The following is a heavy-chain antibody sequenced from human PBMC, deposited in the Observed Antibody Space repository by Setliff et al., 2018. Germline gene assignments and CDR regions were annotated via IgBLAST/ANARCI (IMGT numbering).Heavy chain of an antibody. J-gene: IGHJ4*02. Sequence: GGSLRLSCVASGFTFDDYDMAWVRQAPGRGLEWVSVITSSGRDTYYTDSVKGRFTISRDNSDNTLYLQMNSLRDADTAIYYCVKGTLPYCTGPTCYPLDHWGQGTLVTVSS. CDR2: ITSSGRDT. D-gene: IGHD2-8*02. CDR1: GFTFDDYD. CDR3: VKGTLPYCTGPTCYPLDH. V-gene: IGHV3-23*01.